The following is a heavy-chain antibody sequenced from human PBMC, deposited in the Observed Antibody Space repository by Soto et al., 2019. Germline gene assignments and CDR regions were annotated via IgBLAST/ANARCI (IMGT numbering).Heavy chain of an antibody. CDR3: AHKGGRGAGMDV. Sequence: QITLKESGPTLVKPTQTLTLTCTFSGFSVSTSGVGVAWIRQPPGKALEWLALIYWDDDKRYSPFLQSRVTITKDPSKNQVVPTMTNMDPVDTATYYCAHKGGRGAGMDVWGQGTTVTVSS. J-gene: IGHJ6*02. CDR1: GFSVSTSGVG. V-gene: IGHV2-5*02. CDR2: IYWDDDK. D-gene: IGHD2-15*01.